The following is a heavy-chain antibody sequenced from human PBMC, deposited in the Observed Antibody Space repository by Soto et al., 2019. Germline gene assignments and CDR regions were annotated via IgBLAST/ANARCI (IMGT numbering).Heavy chain of an antibody. D-gene: IGHD6-25*01. Sequence: GGSLRLSCVASGFTFTNHAMSWVRQAPGKELEWVSTISSGGDWANYADSVKGRFTISRDNSKNTLYLQMNSLRADDTALYYCAKEGSAWPYYFDYWGQGTLVTVSS. CDR1: GFTFTNHA. J-gene: IGHJ4*02. CDR2: ISSGGDWA. V-gene: IGHV3-23*01. CDR3: AKEGSAWPYYFDY.